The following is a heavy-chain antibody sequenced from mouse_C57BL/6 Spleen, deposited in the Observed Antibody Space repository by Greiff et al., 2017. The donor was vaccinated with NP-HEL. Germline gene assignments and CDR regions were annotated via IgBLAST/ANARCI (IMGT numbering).Heavy chain of an antibody. J-gene: IGHJ2*01. D-gene: IGHD2-4*01. CDR1: GFSLTSYG. Sequence: QVQLKQSGPGLVAPSQSLSITCTVSGFSLTSYGVHWVRQPPGKGLEWLVVIWSDGSTTYNSALKSRLSLSKDNSKSQDFLKMNSLQTDDTAMYYCARQHYDEYYFDYWGQGTTLTVSS. V-gene: IGHV2-6-1*01. CDR3: ARQHYDEYYFDY. CDR2: IWSDGST.